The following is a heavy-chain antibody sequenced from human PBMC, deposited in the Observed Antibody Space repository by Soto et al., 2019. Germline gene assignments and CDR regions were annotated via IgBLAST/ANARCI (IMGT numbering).Heavy chain of an antibody. CDR1: GYTFTTYA. CDR2: ISAYNGNT. J-gene: IGHJ4*02. V-gene: IGHV1-18*01. CDR3: TSDGPPFDY. Sequence: QVQLVQSGAELKKPGTSVKVSCKASGYTFTTYAISWVRQAPGQGLEWMGWISAYNGNTNYAQNLKGRVTMTTETSTSTASMELRSLRSADTAVYYCTSDGPPFDYWGQGTRVTVSS.